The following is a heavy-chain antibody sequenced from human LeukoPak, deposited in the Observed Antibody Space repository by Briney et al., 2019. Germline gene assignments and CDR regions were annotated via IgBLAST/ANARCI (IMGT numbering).Heavy chain of an antibody. CDR3: ARLDILTGYSEKY. J-gene: IGHJ4*02. CDR1: GGSISSSSYY. Sequence: PSETLSLTCTVSGGSISSSSYYWGWIRQPPGKGLEWIGSIYYSGSTYYNPPLKSRVTISVDTSKNQFSLKLSSVTAADTAVYYCARLDILTGYSEKYWGEGTLVTVSS. V-gene: IGHV4-39*01. CDR2: IYYSGST. D-gene: IGHD3-9*01.